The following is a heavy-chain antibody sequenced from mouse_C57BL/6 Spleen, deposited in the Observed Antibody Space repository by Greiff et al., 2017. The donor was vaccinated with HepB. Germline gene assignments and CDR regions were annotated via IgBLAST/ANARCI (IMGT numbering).Heavy chain of an antibody. J-gene: IGHJ4*01. D-gene: IGHD1-1*01. CDR1: GFSLTSYG. CDR3: ARKGVVAGDYAMDY. Sequence: VHLVESGPGLVQPSQSLSITCTVSGFSLTSYGVHWVRQSPGKGLEWLGVIWSGGSTDYNAAFISRLSISKDNSKSQVFFKMNSLQADDTAIYYCARKGVVAGDYAMDYWGQGTSVTVSS. V-gene: IGHV2-2*01. CDR2: IWSGGST.